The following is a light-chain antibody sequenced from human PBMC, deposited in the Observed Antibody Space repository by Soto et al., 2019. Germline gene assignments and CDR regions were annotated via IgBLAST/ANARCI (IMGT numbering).Light chain of an antibody. CDR3: QQSYITLRT. CDR2: AAS. Sequence: SLSASVGDRVPITCRASQSISSYLNWYQQRPGKAPKLLIYAASSLQSGVPSRFSGSGSGTDFTLTVSSLQPEDFATYFCQQSYITLRTFCHGSNV. CDR1: QSISSY. V-gene: IGKV1-39*01. J-gene: IGKJ1*01.